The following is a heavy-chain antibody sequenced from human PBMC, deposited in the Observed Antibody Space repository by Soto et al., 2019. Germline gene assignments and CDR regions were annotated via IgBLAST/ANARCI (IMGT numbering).Heavy chain of an antibody. J-gene: IGHJ6*03. CDR1: GGSFSGYY. D-gene: IGHD3-10*01. Sequence: SETLSLTCAVYGGSFSGYYWSWIRQPPGKGLEWIGEINHSGSTNYNPSLKSRVTISVDTSKNQFSLKLSSVTAADTAVYYCARGQGGGSVRGVPVPGYYYYMDVWGKGTTVTVSS. V-gene: IGHV4-34*01. CDR3: ARGQGGGSVRGVPVPGYYYYMDV. CDR2: INHSGST.